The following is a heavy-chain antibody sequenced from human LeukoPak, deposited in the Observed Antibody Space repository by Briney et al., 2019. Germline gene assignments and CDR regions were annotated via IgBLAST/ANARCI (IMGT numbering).Heavy chain of an antibody. CDR2: INPSGGST. CDR3: AINPDSSGGGSDWYFDL. D-gene: IGHD3-22*01. CDR1: GYTFTSYY. Sequence: ASVKVSCKASGYTFTSYYMHWVRQAPGQGLEWMGIINPSGGSTSYAQKFQGRVTMTRDTSTSTVYMELSRLRSDDTAVYYCAINPDSSGGGSDWYFDLWGRGTLVTVSS. V-gene: IGHV1-46*01. J-gene: IGHJ2*01.